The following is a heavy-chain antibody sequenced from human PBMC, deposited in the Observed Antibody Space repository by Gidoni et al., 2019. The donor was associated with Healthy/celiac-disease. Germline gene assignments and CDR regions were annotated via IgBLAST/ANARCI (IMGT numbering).Heavy chain of an antibody. D-gene: IGHD3-3*01. CDR1: GVTFSSYA. CDR3: AKDRGITIFGVVIIGGMDV. Sequence: EVQLVESGGGLVQPGGSLRLSCAASGVTFSSYAMSWVRQAPGKGLEWVSAISGSGGSTYYADSVKGRFTISRDNSKNTLYLQMNSLRAEDTAVYYCAKDRGITIFGVVIIGGMDVWGQGTTVTVSS. V-gene: IGHV3-23*04. CDR2: ISGSGGST. J-gene: IGHJ6*02.